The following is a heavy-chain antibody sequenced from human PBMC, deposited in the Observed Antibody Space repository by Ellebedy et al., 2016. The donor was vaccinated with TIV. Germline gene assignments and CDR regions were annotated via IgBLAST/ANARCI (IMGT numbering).Heavy chain of an antibody. CDR1: GFTFSSYA. CDR3: ARGHVPGELAYWYFDL. J-gene: IGHJ2*01. CDR2: ISYDGSNK. V-gene: IGHV3-30-3*01. D-gene: IGHD1-26*01. Sequence: GESLKISXAASGFTFSSYAMHWVRQAPGKGLEWVAVISYDGSNKYYADSVKGRFTISRDNAKNSLYLQMNSLRDEDTAVYYCARGHVPGELAYWYFDLWGRGTLVTVSS.